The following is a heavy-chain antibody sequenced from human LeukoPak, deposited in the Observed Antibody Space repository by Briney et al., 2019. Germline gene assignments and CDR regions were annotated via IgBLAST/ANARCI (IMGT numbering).Heavy chain of an antibody. CDR3: ARASWVSSTDAVR. CDR2: IRGNGET. D-gene: IGHD3-16*01. V-gene: IGHV3-23*01. J-gene: IGHJ4*02. CDR1: GISFSSFV. Sequence: GSPRLSCAAAGISFSSFVMSWGRQGPARGVGRVSSIRGNGETFYADSVKGRFTLYSDSSTNTVYFQLNNLRVEDTAVYYCARASWVSSTDAVRWGQGTLVTVSS.